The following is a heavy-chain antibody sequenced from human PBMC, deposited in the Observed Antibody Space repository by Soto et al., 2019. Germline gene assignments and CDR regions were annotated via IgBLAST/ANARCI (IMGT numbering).Heavy chain of an antibody. V-gene: IGHV3-23*01. Sequence: GGSLRLSCAASGFTFSSYAMSWVRQAPGKGLEWVSGISVSGTNKYYADAVKGRFTISRDNSKNTLYLQMNSLRAEDTAVYYCADGGEWSFNFVYWGQGTQVTVSS. CDR3: ADGGEWSFNFVY. D-gene: IGHD3-3*01. CDR1: GFTFSSYA. J-gene: IGHJ4*02. CDR2: ISVSGTNK.